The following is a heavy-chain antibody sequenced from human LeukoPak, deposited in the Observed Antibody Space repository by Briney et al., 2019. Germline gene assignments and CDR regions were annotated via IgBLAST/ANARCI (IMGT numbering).Heavy chain of an antibody. V-gene: IGHV3-30*02. J-gene: IGHJ3*02. D-gene: IGHD6-13*01. CDR1: GFTFSNYG. Sequence: PGGSLRLSCAASGFTFSNYGMHWVRQAPGKGLDWVAFIRFDGSNEYYADSVKGRFTISRDNSKNTLYVQMNSLRAEDTAVYYCAKRQASSWYEGGALDIWGQGTMVTVSS. CDR3: AKRQASSWYEGGALDI. CDR2: IRFDGSNE.